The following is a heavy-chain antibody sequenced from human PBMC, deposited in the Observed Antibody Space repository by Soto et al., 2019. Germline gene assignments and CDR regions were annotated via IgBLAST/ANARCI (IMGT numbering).Heavy chain of an antibody. CDR2: IGTAGDT. V-gene: IGHV3-13*01. Sequence: GGSLTVACAAGGLTFCSYDMHWVRQATGKGLEWVSAIGTAGDTYYPGSVKGRFTISRENAKNSLYLQMTSLRAGDTAVYYWARAPARGDAFDIWAQGTMVPVSS. J-gene: IGHJ3*02. CDR1: GLTFCSYD. D-gene: IGHD3-10*01. CDR3: ARAPARGDAFDI.